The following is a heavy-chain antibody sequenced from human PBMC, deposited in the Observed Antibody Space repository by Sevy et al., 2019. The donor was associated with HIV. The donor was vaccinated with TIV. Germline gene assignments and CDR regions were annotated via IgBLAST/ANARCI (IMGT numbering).Heavy chain of an antibody. J-gene: IGHJ4*02. Sequence: SETLSLTCTVSGGSISSSSYYWGWIRQPPGKGLEWIGNIYYGGSTYYNPSLKSRVTISVATSKNQFSLKLSSVTAADTAVYYCARLGRGEILYYFDYWGQGTLVTVSS. CDR1: GGSISSSSYY. CDR2: IYYGGST. CDR3: ARLGRGEILYYFDY. V-gene: IGHV4-39*01. D-gene: IGHD3-10*01.